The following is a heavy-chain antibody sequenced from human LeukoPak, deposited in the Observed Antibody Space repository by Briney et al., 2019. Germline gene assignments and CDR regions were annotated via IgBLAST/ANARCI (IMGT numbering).Heavy chain of an antibody. CDR2: IYPGDSNT. V-gene: IGHV5-51*01. D-gene: IGHD3-10*01. CDR1: GYIFNDYR. Sequence: GESLKISCKGSGYIFNDYRIGWMRQMPGKGLEWMGIIYPGDSNTRYSPSFQGQVDISVDKSINTAYLQWSSLKASDTAMYYCARRGPFGFDFDYWGQGTLVTVSS. J-gene: IGHJ4*02. CDR3: ARRGPFGFDFDY.